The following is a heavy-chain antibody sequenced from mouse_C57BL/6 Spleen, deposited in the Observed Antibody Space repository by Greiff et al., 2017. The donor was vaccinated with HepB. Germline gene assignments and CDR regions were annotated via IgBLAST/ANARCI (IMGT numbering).Heavy chain of an antibody. J-gene: IGHJ2*01. D-gene: IGHD4-1*01. CDR3: ARSPLTGTDY. V-gene: IGHV1-50*01. Sequence: QVQLQQPGAELVKPGASVKLSCKASGYTFTSYWMQWVKQRPGQGLEWIGEIDPSDSYTNYNQKFKGKATLTVVTSSSTAYMQLSSLTSEDSAVYYCARSPLTGTDYWGQGTTLTVSS. CDR1: GYTFTSYW. CDR2: IDPSDSYT.